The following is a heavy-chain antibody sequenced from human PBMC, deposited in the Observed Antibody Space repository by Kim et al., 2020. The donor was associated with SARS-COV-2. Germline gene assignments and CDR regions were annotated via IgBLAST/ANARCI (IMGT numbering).Heavy chain of an antibody. J-gene: IGHJ4*02. CDR3: ARGRGAWRVPFDY. D-gene: IGHD1-26*01. CDR2: INHSGST. Sequence: SETLSLTCAVYGGSFSGYYWSWIRQPPGKGLEWIGEINHSGSTNYNPSLKSRVTISVDTSKNQFSLKLSSVTAADTAVYYCARGRGAWRVPFDYWGQGTLVTVSS. CDR1: GGSFSGYY. V-gene: IGHV4-34*01.